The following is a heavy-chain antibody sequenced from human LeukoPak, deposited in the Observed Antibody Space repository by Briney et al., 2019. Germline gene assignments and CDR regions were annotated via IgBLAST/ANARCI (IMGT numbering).Heavy chain of an antibody. CDR2: ISGNGDIT. V-gene: IGHV3-23*01. Sequence: TGGSLRLSCAASGFTFSSYAMSWVRQAPGKGLEWVSAISGNGDITYYTDSVKGRFTISRDNSKNTLYLQMNSLRAEDTAVYYCAKDELWFGEPYYFDYWGQGTLVTVSS. J-gene: IGHJ4*02. D-gene: IGHD3-10*01. CDR1: GFTFSSYA. CDR3: AKDELWFGEPYYFDY.